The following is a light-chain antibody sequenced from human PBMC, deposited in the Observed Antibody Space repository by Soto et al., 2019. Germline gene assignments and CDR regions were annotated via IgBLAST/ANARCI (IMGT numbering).Light chain of an antibody. Sequence: DIQMTQSPSSLSASVGDRVTISCRTSQSITTYLNWYQHRPGKPPKLLIYAASSLQSGVPSRFSGRGSGTEFTLTITSLRPEDSATYYCQQSYNTPYTFGQGTKLEIK. CDR2: AAS. CDR3: QQSYNTPYT. V-gene: IGKV1-39*01. CDR1: QSITTY. J-gene: IGKJ2*01.